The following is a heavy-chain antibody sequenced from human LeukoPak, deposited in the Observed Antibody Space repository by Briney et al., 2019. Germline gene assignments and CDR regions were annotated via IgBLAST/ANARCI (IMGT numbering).Heavy chain of an antibody. CDR1: GFTFSSYG. J-gene: IGHJ6*02. CDR3: AKDLLAGLYYYYGMDV. V-gene: IGHV3-30*18. CDR2: ISYDGSNK. Sequence: PGGSLRLSCAASGFTFSSYGMHWVRQAPGKGLEWVAVISYDGSNKYYAAYVKGRFTISRDNSKNTLYLQMNSLRAEDTAVYYCAKDLLAGLYYYYGMDVWGQGTTVTVSS.